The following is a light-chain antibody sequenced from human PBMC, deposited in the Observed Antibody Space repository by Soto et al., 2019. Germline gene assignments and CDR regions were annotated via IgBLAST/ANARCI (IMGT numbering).Light chain of an antibody. Sequence: EIVLTQSPATLSLSPGERATLSCRASQNVGTYLGWYQQKPGQAPRLLIYDAFKRATGIPARFSGRGSGTDFTLTISSLEPEDFAVYYCQQRINWPLTFGGGTDVEI. V-gene: IGKV3-11*01. J-gene: IGKJ4*01. CDR3: QQRINWPLT. CDR1: QNVGTY. CDR2: DAF.